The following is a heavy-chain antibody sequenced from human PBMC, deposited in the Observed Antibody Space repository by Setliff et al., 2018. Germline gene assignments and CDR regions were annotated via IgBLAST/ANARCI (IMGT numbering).Heavy chain of an antibody. D-gene: IGHD2-21*01. V-gene: IGHV1-18*01. Sequence: ASVKVSCKASGYTFSSYAISWVRQAPGQGLEWMGWISGYNGNTNYAQKFQSRVTMTTDTFTNTAYMELRSLRSDDTAVYYCARDRGLEADVVSLINMGDFWGQGTQVTVSS. CDR2: ISGYNGNT. CDR1: GYTFSSYA. J-gene: IGHJ4*02. CDR3: ARDRGLEADVVSLINMGDF.